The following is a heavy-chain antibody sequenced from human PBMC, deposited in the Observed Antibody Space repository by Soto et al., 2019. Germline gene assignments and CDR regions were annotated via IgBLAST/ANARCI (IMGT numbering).Heavy chain of an antibody. CDR2: INPSGGST. CDR1: GYTFTSYY. D-gene: IGHD1-26*01. V-gene: IGHV1-46*03. J-gene: IGHJ4*02. CDR3: ARDIGGRSTQAFYFDY. Sequence: ASVKVSFKASGYTFTSYYMHWVRQAPGQGLEWMGIINPSGGSTSYAQKFQGRVTMTRDTSTSTVYMELSSLRSEDTAVYYCARDIGGRSTQAFYFDYWGQGTLVTVSS.